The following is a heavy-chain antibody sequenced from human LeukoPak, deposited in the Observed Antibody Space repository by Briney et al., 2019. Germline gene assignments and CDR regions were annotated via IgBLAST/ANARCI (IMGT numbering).Heavy chain of an antibody. D-gene: IGHD2-15*01. V-gene: IGHV4-34*01. CDR2: INHSGST. CDR3: ARGVWYCNGGSCYKYYYYYMDV. J-gene: IGHJ6*03. CDR1: GGSFSGYY. Sequence: SETLSLTCAVYGGSFSGYYWSWIRQRPGEGLEWIGEINHSGSTNYNPSLKSRVTISVDTSKNQFSLKLRSVTAADTAVYYCARGVWYCNGGSCYKYYYYYMDVWGKGTTVTVSS.